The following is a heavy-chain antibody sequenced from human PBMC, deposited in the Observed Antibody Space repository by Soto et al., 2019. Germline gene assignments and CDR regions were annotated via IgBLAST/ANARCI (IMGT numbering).Heavy chain of an antibody. V-gene: IGHV3-23*01. CDR2: ISASGGNT. CDR1: GFGFTFSTSA. D-gene: IGHD5-18*01. CDR3: AILTARSPYYFDY. Sequence: GGSLRLSCAASGFGFTFSTSAMSWVRQAPGKGLEWVSAISASGGNTYYADSVKGRFTISRDNSKNTLYLQMNSLRAEDTAVYHCAILTARSPYYFDYWGQGTLVTVSS. J-gene: IGHJ4*02.